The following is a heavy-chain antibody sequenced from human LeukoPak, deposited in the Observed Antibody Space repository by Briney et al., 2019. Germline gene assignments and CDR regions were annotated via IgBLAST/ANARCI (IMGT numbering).Heavy chain of an antibody. CDR2: IISDGSRT. J-gene: IGHJ3*02. CDR1: GFTFSSYW. D-gene: IGHD6-19*01. Sequence: PGGPLRLSCAASGFTFSSYWMHWVRQAPGKGLVWVSRIISDGSRTGYADSVKGRFTISRDNAKNKLYLQMNSLRAEDTAVYYCAREDVNIAVAASGPFDIWGQGTMVTVSS. V-gene: IGHV3-74*01. CDR3: AREDVNIAVAASGPFDI.